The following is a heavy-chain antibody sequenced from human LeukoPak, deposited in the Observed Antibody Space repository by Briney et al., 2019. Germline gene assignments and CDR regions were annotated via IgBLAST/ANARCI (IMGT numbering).Heavy chain of an antibody. D-gene: IGHD6-13*01. CDR2: ISYDGSNK. J-gene: IGHJ4*02. Sequence: GGSLRLSCAASGFTFSSYAMHWVRQAPGKGLEWVAVISYDGSNKYYADSVKGRFTISRDNAKNSLYLQMNSLRAEDTALYYCAAIRYSSSWFQSKEDYWGQGTLVTVSS. CDR1: GFTFSSYA. V-gene: IGHV3-30-3*01. CDR3: AAIRYSSSWFQSKEDY.